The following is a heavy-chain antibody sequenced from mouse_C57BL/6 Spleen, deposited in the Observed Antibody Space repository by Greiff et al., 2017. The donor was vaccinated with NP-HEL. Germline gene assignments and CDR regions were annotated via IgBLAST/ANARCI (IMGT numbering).Heavy chain of an antibody. CDR3: VSTAQADFAY. V-gene: IGHV1-82*01. J-gene: IGHJ3*01. CDR2: IYPGDGDT. D-gene: IGHD3-2*02. Sequence: QVQLKQSGPELVKPGASVKISCKASGYAFSSSWMNWVKQRPGKGLEWIGRIYPGDGDTNYNGKFKGKATLTADKSSSTAYMQLSSLTSEDSAVYFCVSTAQADFAYWGQGTLVTVSA. CDR1: GYAFSSSW.